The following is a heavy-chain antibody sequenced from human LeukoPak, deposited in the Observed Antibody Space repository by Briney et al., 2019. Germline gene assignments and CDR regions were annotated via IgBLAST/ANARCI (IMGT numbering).Heavy chain of an antibody. CDR3: ASLSGSFSYDAFDI. CDR2: LYSGGGT. CDR1: GFIVSSNY. D-gene: IGHD1-26*01. J-gene: IGHJ3*02. V-gene: IGHV3-53*01. Sequence: GGSLRLSCAASGFIVSSNYMTWVRQTPGKGLEWVSILYSGGGTKYADSVKGRFTISRDNSKNTLYLQMNSLRAEDTALYYCASLSGSFSYDAFDIWGQGTMVTVSS.